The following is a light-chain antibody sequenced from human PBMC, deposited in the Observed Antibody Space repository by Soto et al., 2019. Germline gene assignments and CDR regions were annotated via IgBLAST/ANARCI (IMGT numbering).Light chain of an antibody. CDR1: QSISSY. J-gene: IGKJ1*01. V-gene: IGKV1-39*01. CDR2: AAS. Sequence: DIPMTQSPSSLSASVGDRVTITCRTSQSISSYLNWYQQKPGKAPNLLIYAASSLQSGVPSRFSGSGSGTDFTLTISSLQPEDFATYYCQQSYSTLTWTFGQGTKVDIK. CDR3: QQSYSTLTWT.